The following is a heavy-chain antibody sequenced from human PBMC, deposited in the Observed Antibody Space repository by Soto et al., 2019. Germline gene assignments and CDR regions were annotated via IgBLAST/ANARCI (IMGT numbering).Heavy chain of an antibody. CDR3: ARPWGDYGALQPFDY. CDR1: GVSISGTTYF. V-gene: IGHV4-39*01. CDR2: ISSSGST. J-gene: IGHJ4*02. Sequence: QLQLQESGPGLVKPSETLSLTCAVSGVSISGTTYFWGWIRQPPGKGLEWIGSISSSGSTYNNPSLKRRVTMSVETSKNQVSLNLRSVTAADTAVYFCARPWGDYGALQPFDYCGQGTLVTVSS. D-gene: IGHD4-17*01.